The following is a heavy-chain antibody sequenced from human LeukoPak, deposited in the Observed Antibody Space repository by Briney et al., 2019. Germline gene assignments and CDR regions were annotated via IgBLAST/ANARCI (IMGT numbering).Heavy chain of an antibody. D-gene: IGHD3-22*01. CDR2: INPNSGGT. CDR3: ARAPDHYYDSSGYYDY. J-gene: IGHJ4*02. Sequence: GASVKVSCKASGYTFTGYYMHWVRQAPGQGLEWMGWINPNSGGTNYAQKFQGRVTMTRDTSTSTAYMELSRLRSDDTAVYYCARAPDHYYDSSGYYDYWGQGTLVTVSS. V-gene: IGHV1-2*02. CDR1: GYTFTGYY.